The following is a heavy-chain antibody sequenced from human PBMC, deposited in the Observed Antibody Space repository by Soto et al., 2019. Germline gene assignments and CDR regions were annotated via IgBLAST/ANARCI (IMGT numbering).Heavy chain of an antibody. V-gene: IGHV3-30-3*01. D-gene: IGHD3-10*02. CDR2: ISYDGNNK. J-gene: IGHJ6*02. CDR1: GFTFSRFS. Sequence: QVQLVESGGGVVQPGRSLRLSCAASGFTFSRFSMHWVRQAPGKGLAWVAVISYDGNNKHFAESVKGRFSISRDDSKNTLYLEINNLRGDDSAVYYCARDHGMFLSYYYHGMDVWGQGTTVTVSS. CDR3: ARDHGMFLSYYYHGMDV.